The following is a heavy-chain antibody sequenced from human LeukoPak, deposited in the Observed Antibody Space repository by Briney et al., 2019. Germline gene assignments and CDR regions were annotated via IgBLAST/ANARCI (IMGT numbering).Heavy chain of an antibody. CDR1: GFTFSSYS. D-gene: IGHD3-16*02. CDR3: ARDFFAFGGVIALLDY. Sequence: GGSLRLSCAASGFTFSSYSMNWVRQAPGKGLEWVSSISSFSRYIYYADSVKGRFTISRDNAKKSLYLQMNSLRDEDTAVYYCARDFFAFGGVIALLDYWGQGTLVTVSS. CDR2: ISSFSRYI. V-gene: IGHV3-21*01. J-gene: IGHJ4*02.